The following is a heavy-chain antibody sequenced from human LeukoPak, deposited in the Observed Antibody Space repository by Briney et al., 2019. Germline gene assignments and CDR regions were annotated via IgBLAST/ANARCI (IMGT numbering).Heavy chain of an antibody. Sequence: PSETLSLTCTVSGGSISSYYWSWIRQPPGKGLEWIGYIYYSGSTNYNPSLKSRVTISVDTSKNQFSLKLSSVTAADTAVYYCARGVAAAGTGETFTFDYWGQGTLVTVSS. CDR3: ARGVAAAGTGETFTFDY. CDR2: IYYSGST. D-gene: IGHD6-13*01. J-gene: IGHJ4*02. V-gene: IGHV4-59*01. CDR1: GGSISSYY.